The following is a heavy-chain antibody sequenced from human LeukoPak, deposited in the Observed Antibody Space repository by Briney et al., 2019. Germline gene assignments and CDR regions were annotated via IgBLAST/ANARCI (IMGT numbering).Heavy chain of an antibody. CDR2: MSPNSGDT. V-gene: IGHV1-8*01. CDR1: GYTFTSYD. J-gene: IGHJ4*02. CDR3: ARGPPNWGYDY. D-gene: IGHD7-27*01. Sequence: ASAKVSCKASGYTFTSYDFNWVRQATGQRPEWMGWMSPNSGDTGYAQKFQDRVTMTRNTSISTAYMELSSLRSDDTAVYYCARGPPNWGYDYWGPGTLVTVSS.